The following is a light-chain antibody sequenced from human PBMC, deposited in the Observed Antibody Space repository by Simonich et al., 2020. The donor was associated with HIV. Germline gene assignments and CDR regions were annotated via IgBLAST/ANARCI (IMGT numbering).Light chain of an antibody. Sequence: AIQLTQSPSSLSASVGDRVTITCRASQGISSALAWYQQKPGKAPKLLIYDASSLESGFPSRFSGSGSGTDFTLTISSLQPEDVATYYCQQFNSYPQFTFGPGTKVDIK. CDR1: QGISSA. J-gene: IGKJ3*01. CDR3: QQFNSYPQFT. V-gene: IGKV1-13*02. CDR2: DAS.